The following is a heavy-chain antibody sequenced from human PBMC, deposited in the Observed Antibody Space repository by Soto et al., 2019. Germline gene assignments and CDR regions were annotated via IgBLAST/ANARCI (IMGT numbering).Heavy chain of an antibody. Sequence: ASVKVSCKASGGTFSSYAISWVRQAPGQGLEWMGGIIPIFGTANYAQKIQGRVTITADESTSTAYMELSSLRSEDTAVYYCARDLGYCISTSCQYDYWGQGTLVTVSS. CDR1: GGTFSSYA. D-gene: IGHD2-2*01. CDR2: IIPIFGTA. V-gene: IGHV1-69*13. J-gene: IGHJ4*02. CDR3: ARDLGYCISTSCQYDY.